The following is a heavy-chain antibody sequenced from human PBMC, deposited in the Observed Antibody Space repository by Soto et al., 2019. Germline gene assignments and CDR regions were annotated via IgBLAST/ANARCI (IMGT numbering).Heavy chain of an antibody. CDR1: GFTVSANY. J-gene: IGHJ5*02. Sequence: GGSLRLSCAASGFTVSANYMSWVRQAPGKGLEWVSLIYSGGSTYYADSVKGRFTISKDHSKNTLYPQMHTLRAEDPAGYYCGRVLGAASKFDQWGQGNMVTVSS. V-gene: IGHV3-66*01. CDR2: IYSGGST. CDR3: GRVLGAASKFDQ. D-gene: IGHD2-15*01.